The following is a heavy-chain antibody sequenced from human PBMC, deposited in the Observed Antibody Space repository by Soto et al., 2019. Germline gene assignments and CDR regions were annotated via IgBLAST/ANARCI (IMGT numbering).Heavy chain of an antibody. CDR1: GYTFSDYA. D-gene: IGHD6-13*01. Sequence: GGCLTRSWGPYGYTFSDYAMNWDSQSPGKGLEWVSSISSSGTYIYYADSLKGRFTISRDTAKNSVDLQMNSLRADDTAVYYCARIRMYYSSSEAAYYLDDWGHGVPVTVSS. J-gene: IGHJ4*01. CDR3: ARIRMYYSSSEAAYYLDD. V-gene: IGHV3-21*01. CDR2: ISSSGTYI.